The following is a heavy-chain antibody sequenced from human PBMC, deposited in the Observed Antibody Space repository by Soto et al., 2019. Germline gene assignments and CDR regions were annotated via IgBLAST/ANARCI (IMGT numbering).Heavy chain of an antibody. CDR1: GGTFSSYA. J-gene: IGHJ4*02. Sequence: QVQLVQSGAEVKKPGSSVKVSCKASGGTFSSYAISWVRQAPGQGLEWMGGIIPIFGTANYAQKFQGRVTITADKSTSTAYMELSSLRSEDTAVYYRARVPGYNWNRGDYFDYWGQGTLVTVSS. D-gene: IGHD1-20*01. V-gene: IGHV1-69*06. CDR2: IIPIFGTA. CDR3: ARVPGYNWNRGDYFDY.